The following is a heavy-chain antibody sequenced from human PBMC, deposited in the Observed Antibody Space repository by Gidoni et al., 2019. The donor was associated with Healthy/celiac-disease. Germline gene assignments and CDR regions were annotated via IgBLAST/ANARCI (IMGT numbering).Heavy chain of an antibody. D-gene: IGHD3-16*01. CDR2: ISWNSGSI. J-gene: IGHJ3*02. CDR3: AKDYPLSETDWGGAFDI. V-gene: IGHV3-9*01. CDR1: GFTFDDYA. Sequence: EVQLVESGGGLVQPGRSLSLSCASSGFTFDDYAMHWVRQAPGKGLEWVSGISWNSGSIGYADSVKGRFTISRDNAKNSLYLQMNSLRAEDTALYYCAKDYPLSETDWGGAFDIWGQGTMVTVSS.